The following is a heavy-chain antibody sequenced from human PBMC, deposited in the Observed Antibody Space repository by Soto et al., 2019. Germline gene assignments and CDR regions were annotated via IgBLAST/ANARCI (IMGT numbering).Heavy chain of an antibody. CDR3: AYRALYSGSYWDGGYFDS. CDR2: IYWDDDK. J-gene: IGHJ4*02. V-gene: IGHV2-5*02. Sequence: QITLRESGPTRVRPTQTLSLTCTFSGFSLHTSGVGVGWIRQPPGKALEWLALIYWDDDKRYSPSLKSRLSITKDTSENKAVLTMTNMDPVDTATYYGAYRALYSGSYWDGGYFDSWGQGTLITVSS. D-gene: IGHD1-26*01. CDR1: GFSLHTSGVG.